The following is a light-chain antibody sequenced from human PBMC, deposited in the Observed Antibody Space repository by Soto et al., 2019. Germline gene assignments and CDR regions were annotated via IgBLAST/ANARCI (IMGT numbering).Light chain of an antibody. Sequence: QLTQSPSSLSASVGDRVNITCRASQSIDIYLHWYQQKPGKAPKLLIYSASSSQRGVPSRFSGSGSGTYFTLTISSLQPEDSATYYCQQSYSHPTFGQGTKVEVK. CDR1: QSIDIY. CDR2: SAS. J-gene: IGKJ1*01. V-gene: IGKV1-39*01. CDR3: QQSYSHPT.